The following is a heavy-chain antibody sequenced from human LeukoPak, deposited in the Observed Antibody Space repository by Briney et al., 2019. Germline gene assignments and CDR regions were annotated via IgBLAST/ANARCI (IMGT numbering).Heavy chain of an antibody. CDR3: ARDGRGGYCSSTSCAKSRYYFDY. D-gene: IGHD2-2*01. Sequence: ASVKVSCKASGGTFGSYAISWVRQAPGQGLEWMGGIIPIFGTANYAQKFQGRVTITADESTSTAYMELSSLRSEDTAVYYCARDGRGGYCSSTSCAKSRYYFDYWGQGTLVTVSS. V-gene: IGHV1-69*13. CDR2: IIPIFGTA. CDR1: GGTFGSYA. J-gene: IGHJ4*02.